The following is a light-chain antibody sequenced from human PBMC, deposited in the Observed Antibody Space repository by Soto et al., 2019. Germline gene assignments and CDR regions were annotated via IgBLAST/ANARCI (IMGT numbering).Light chain of an antibody. J-gene: IGLJ3*02. Sequence: QSVLTQPPSVSGAPGQRVTISCTGRSSNIGAGYAVHWYQQLPGTAPKLLIYGNNNRPSGVPDRFSGSKSGTSASLAITGLQTEDEADYYCQCYDNSLSGWVFGGGTKVTVL. CDR3: QCYDNSLSGWV. CDR1: SSNIGAGYA. V-gene: IGLV1-40*01. CDR2: GNN.